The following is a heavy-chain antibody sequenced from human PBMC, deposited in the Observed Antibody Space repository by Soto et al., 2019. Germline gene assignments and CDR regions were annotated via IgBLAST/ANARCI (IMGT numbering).Heavy chain of an antibody. CDR1: GGSLSGHY. CDR3: ARYNWPLFDY. CDR2: ISHSGIT. D-gene: IGHD1-1*01. Sequence: QVQLQQWGAGLLKPSETLSLTCGVYGGSLSGHYGTWIRQPPGKGLEWIGEISHSGITKYNSSLKSRVTISVDMSKNQFSLKLTSVTAADTAVYYCARYNWPLFDYWGQGTLVTVSS. V-gene: IGHV4-34*01. J-gene: IGHJ4*02.